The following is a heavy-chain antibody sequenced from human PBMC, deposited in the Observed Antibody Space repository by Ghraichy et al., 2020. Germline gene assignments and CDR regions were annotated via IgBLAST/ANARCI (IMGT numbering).Heavy chain of an antibody. CDR2: IIPIFGTA. CDR3: ARVGTAMVSYYFDY. V-gene: IGHV1-69*01. D-gene: IGHD5-18*01. CDR1: GGTFSSYA. J-gene: IGHJ4*02. Sequence: VKVSCKASGGTFSSYAISWVRQAPGQGLEWMGGIIPIFGTANYAQKFQGRVTITADESTSTAYMELSSLRSEDTAVYYCARVGTAMVSYYFDYWGQGTLVTVSS.